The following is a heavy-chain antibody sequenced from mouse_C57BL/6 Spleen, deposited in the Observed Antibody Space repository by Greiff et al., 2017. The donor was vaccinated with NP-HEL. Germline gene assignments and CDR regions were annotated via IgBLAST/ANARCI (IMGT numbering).Heavy chain of an antibody. Sequence: QVQLKESGPGLVQPSQSLSITCTVSGFSLTSYGVHWVRQSPGKGLEWLGVIWSGGSTDYNAAFISRLSISKDNSKSQVFFKMNSLQADDTAIYYCARKDGNYEYFDVWGTGTTVTVSS. CDR3: ARKDGNYEYFDV. J-gene: IGHJ1*03. D-gene: IGHD2-1*01. CDR2: IWSGGST. CDR1: GFSLTSYG. V-gene: IGHV2-2*01.